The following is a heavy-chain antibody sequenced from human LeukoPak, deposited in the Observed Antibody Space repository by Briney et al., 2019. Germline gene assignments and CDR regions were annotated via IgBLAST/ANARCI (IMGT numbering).Heavy chain of an antibody. CDR1: GGSFSGYY. J-gene: IGHJ5*02. V-gene: IGHV4-34*01. CDR3: ARAHVRSNWSDP. CDR2: INHSGST. Sequence: SETLSLTCAVYGGSFSGYYWSWIRQPPGKGLEWIGEINHSGSTNYNPSLKSRVTISVDTSKNQFSLKLSSVTAADTAVYYCARAHVRSNWSDPWGQGTLVTVSS.